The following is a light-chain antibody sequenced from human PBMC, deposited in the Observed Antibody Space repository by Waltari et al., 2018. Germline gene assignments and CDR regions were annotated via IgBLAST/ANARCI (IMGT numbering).Light chain of an antibody. V-gene: IGKV3-20*01. CDR3: QKYGTLPAT. J-gene: IGKJ1*01. Sequence: IVLTQSPGTLSLSPGDRATLSCRASQSVSRTLARYQQKPGQAPRLLIYDASSRATGIPDRFSGSGSGTDFSLTISRLEPEDFAVYYCQKYGTLPATFGQGTKVEIK. CDR1: QSVSRT. CDR2: DAS.